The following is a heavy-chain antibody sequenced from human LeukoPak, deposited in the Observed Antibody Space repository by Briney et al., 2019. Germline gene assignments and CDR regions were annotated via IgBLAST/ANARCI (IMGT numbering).Heavy chain of an antibody. CDR3: ARSRFYGDYDY. Sequence: SETLSLTCTVSGGSISSYYWSWIRQPPGKGLEWIGYIYYSGSTNYNPSLKSRVTISVDTSKNQFSLKLSSVTAADTAVYYCARSRFYGDYDYWGQGTLVTVSS. CDR2: IYYSGST. J-gene: IGHJ4*02. D-gene: IGHD4-17*01. V-gene: IGHV4-59*08. CDR1: GGSISSYY.